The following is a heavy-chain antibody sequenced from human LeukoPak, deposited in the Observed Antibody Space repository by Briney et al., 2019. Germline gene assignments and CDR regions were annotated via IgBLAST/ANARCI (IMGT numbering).Heavy chain of an antibody. J-gene: IGHJ6*03. CDR3: ARGGPYYYYCYMDA. CDR2: IKQDGSEQ. CDR1: GFTFSSSW. Sequence: GGSLRLSCSASGFTFSSSWMTWVRQAPGKGLEWVANIKQDGSEQYTADSLKGRFTISRDNDKKLVFLQMNSLRVDDTAVYYCARGGPYYYYCYMDAWGKGTTVSVSS. D-gene: IGHD6-25*01. V-gene: IGHV3-7*01.